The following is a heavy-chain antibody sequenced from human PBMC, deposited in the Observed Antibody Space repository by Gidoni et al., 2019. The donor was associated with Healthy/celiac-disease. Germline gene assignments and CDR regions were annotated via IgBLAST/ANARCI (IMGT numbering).Heavy chain of an antibody. V-gene: IGHV4-31*03. D-gene: IGHD3-3*01. CDR1: GGSISSGGYY. J-gene: IGHJ6*02. CDR3: ARGWDDFWSGEYGMDV. CDR2: IYYSGST. Sequence: QVQLQESGPGLVKPSQTLSLTCTVSGGSISSGGYYWSWIRQHPGKGLEWIGYIYYSGSTYYNPSLKSRVTISVDTSKNQFSLKLSSVTAADTAVYYCARGWDDFWSGEYGMDVWGQGTTVTVSS.